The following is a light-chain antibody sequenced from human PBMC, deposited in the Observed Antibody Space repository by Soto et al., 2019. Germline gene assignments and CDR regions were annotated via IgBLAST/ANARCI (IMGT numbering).Light chain of an antibody. J-gene: IGKJ4*01. V-gene: IGKV3-15*01. CDR1: QNVRSN. CDR2: DAS. Sequence: EIVMTQSPATLSVSPGERATLSCMASQNVRSNLAWYHQKPGPAPRLLISDASTSATGIPARFSGSASRTDYALPITRLQSDEFAVYDCQQYDHWPLSFGGGTRVDIK. CDR3: QQYDHWPLS.